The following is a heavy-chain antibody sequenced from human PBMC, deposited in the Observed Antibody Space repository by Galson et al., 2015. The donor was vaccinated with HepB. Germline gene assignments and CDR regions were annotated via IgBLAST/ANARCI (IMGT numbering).Heavy chain of an antibody. Sequence: SVKVSCKASGYTFTSYYMHRVRQAPGQGLEWMGIINPSGGSTSYAQKFQGRVTMTRDTSTSTVYMELSSLRSEDTAVYYCAREGSSSSVLSYYYYGMDVWGQGTTVTVSS. V-gene: IGHV1-46*01. CDR3: AREGSSSSVLSYYYYGMDV. J-gene: IGHJ6*02. CDR2: INPSGGST. D-gene: IGHD6-6*01. CDR1: GYTFTSYY.